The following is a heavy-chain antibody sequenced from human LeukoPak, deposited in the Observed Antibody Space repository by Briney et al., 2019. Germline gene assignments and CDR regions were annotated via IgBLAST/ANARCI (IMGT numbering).Heavy chain of an antibody. Sequence: GGSLRLSCAASGFTFSSYAMSGVRQAPGKGLECVSALSGRGGSTYYADSVKGRFTISRDNSKNTLYLQMNSLRAEDTAVYYCAKESYQLLSDYWGQGTLVIVSS. V-gene: IGHV3-23*01. J-gene: IGHJ4*02. CDR3: AKESYQLLSDY. D-gene: IGHD2-2*01. CDR2: LSGRGGST. CDR1: GFTFSSYA.